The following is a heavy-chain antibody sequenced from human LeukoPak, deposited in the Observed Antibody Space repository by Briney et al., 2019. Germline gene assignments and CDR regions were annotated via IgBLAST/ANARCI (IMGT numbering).Heavy chain of an antibody. J-gene: IGHJ4*02. Sequence: SQTLSLTCAVSGGSISSGGYSWSWIRQPPGKGLEWIGYIYHSGSTYYNPSLKSRVTISVDRSKNQFSVKLSSVTAADTAVYYCARQSPYDFWSGYYTKGGSYFDYWGQGTLVTVSS. CDR3: ARQSPYDFWSGYYTKGGSYFDY. D-gene: IGHD3-3*01. CDR1: GGSISSGGYS. CDR2: IYHSGST. V-gene: IGHV4-30-2*01.